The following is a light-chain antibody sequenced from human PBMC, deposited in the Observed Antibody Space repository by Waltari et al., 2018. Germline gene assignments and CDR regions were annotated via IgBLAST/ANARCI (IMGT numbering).Light chain of an antibody. J-gene: IGKJ1*01. Sequence: EIIMTQSPATLSLSPGERAPLSCRASQTVNSNLARYQQTPGPAPRLLIYGASISATGNPAKVVGSGSGTQCTRTSNSLQSEDSAVYCCQQHNDWPPWTFGQGNKVELK. CDR1: QTVNSN. CDR2: GAS. V-gene: IGKV3-15*01. CDR3: QQHNDWPPWT.